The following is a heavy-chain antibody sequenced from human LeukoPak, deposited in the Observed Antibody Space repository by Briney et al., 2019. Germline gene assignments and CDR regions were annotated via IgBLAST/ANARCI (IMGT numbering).Heavy chain of an antibody. CDR3: ARDHGSDWHYFDY. J-gene: IGHJ4*02. D-gene: IGHD6-19*01. V-gene: IGHV3-48*03. Sequence: PGGSLRLPCAASGFTFSSYEMNWVRQAPGKGLEWVSYISSSGNTIYYADSVKGRFTISRDNAKNSLYLQMNSLRAEDTAVYYCARDHGSDWHYFDYWGQGTLVTVSS. CDR1: GFTFSSYE. CDR2: ISSSGNTI.